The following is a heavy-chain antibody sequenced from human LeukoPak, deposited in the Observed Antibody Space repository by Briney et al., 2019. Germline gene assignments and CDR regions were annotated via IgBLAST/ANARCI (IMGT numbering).Heavy chain of an antibody. V-gene: IGHV1-69*04. D-gene: IGHD3-16*01. Sequence: SVKVSCKASGYTFTSYGISWVRQAPGQGLEWMGRIIPILGIANYAQKFQGRVTITADKSTSTAYMELSSLRSEDTAVYYCARDRPITFGGVTDYWGQGTLVTVSS. CDR2: IIPILGIA. CDR1: GYTFTSYG. CDR3: ARDRPITFGGVTDY. J-gene: IGHJ4*02.